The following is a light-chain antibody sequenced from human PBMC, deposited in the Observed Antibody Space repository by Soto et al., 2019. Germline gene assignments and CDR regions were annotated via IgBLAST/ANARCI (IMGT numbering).Light chain of an antibody. J-gene: IGLJ1*01. CDR3: CSYAGSSTSYV. Sequence: QSALTQPPSASGSPGQLVTISCTGTSSDVGSYNLVSWYQQHPGKAPKLMIYEGSKRPSGVSNRFSGSKSGNTASLTISGLQAEDEADYYCCSYAGSSTSYVFGTGTKLTVL. V-gene: IGLV2-23*01. CDR2: EGS. CDR1: SSDVGSYNL.